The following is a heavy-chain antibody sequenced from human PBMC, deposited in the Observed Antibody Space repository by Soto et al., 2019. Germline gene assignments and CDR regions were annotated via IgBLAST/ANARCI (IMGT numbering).Heavy chain of an antibody. Sequence: SETLSLTCTVSGGSIISSSYYWGWIRKPPGKGLEWIGSIYYSGSTYYNPSLKSRVTISVDTSKNQFSLKLSSVTAADTAVYYCAGYCSGGSCHGGYAFDIWGQGTMVTVSS. CDR1: GGSIISSSYY. CDR3: AGYCSGGSCHGGYAFDI. D-gene: IGHD2-15*01. J-gene: IGHJ3*02. CDR2: IYYSGST. V-gene: IGHV4-39*01.